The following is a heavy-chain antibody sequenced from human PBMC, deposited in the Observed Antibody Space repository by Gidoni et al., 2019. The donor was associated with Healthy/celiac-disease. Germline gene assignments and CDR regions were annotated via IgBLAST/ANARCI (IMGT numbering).Heavy chain of an antibody. CDR2: ISYDGSNK. V-gene: IGHV3-30*18. D-gene: IGHD2-15*01. J-gene: IGHJ4*01. CDR3: AKDTHPIVVVAATDY. Sequence: GFTFSSYGMHWVRQAPGKGLEWVAVISYDGSNKYYADSVKGRFTISRDNSKNTLYLQMNSLRAEDTAVYYCAKDTHPIVVVAATDYWGQGTLVTVSS. CDR1: GFTFSSYG.